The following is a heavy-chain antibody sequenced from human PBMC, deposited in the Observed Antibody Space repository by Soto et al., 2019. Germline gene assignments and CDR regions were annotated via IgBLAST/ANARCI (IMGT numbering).Heavy chain of an antibody. J-gene: IGHJ6*02. V-gene: IGHV4-38-2*02. D-gene: IGHD3-10*01. CDR2: IYHSGTT. CDR3: AKATWFAELSSSYYYAMDV. Sequence: SETLSLTCTVSGYSISNGYYWGWIRQSPEKGLEWIGTIYHSGTTYYNPSLKSRVIMSIDTSKNQFSLNLNYVTAADTAVYYCAKATWFAELSSSYYYAMDVWGQGTTVT. CDR1: GYSISNGYY.